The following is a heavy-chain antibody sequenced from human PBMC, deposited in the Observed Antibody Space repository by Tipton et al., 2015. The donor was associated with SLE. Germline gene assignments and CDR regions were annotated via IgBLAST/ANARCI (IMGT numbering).Heavy chain of an antibody. CDR2: VYSSGAT. J-gene: IGHJ1*01. CDR1: GGSISSSTYY. V-gene: IGHV4-39*01. Sequence: TLSLTCTVSGGSISSSTYYWGWIRQPPGKGLEWVESVYSSGATYYNPSLKSRVTMSVDTSKSQFSLNLSSVTATDTAVYYCARLEKGGYSSNWGQGTLVTVSS. CDR3: ARLEKGGYSSN. D-gene: IGHD6-13*01.